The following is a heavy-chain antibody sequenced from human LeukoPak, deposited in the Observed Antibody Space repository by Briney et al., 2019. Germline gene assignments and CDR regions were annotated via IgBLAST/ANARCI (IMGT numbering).Heavy chain of an antibody. Sequence: AISGSGDSTYYGDSVKGRFTISRDNSKNTLYLQMNSLRAEDTAVYYCAKTRPLDSSSWSHGDYWGQGTLVTVSS. CDR3: AKTRPLDSSSWSHGDY. V-gene: IGHV3-23*01. CDR2: ISGSGDST. J-gene: IGHJ4*02. D-gene: IGHD6-13*01.